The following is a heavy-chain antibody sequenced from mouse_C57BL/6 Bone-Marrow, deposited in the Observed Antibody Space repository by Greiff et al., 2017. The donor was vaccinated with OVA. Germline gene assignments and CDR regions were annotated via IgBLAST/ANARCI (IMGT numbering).Heavy chain of an antibody. CDR3: ARRKLGAMDY. CDR1: GYTFTDYY. Sequence: LQQSGAELVRPGASVKLSCKASGYTFTDYYINWVKQRPGQGLEWIARIYPGSGNTYYNEKFKGKATLTAEKSSSTAYMQLSSLTSEDSAVYFCARRKLGAMDYWGQGTSGTVSS. J-gene: IGHJ4*01. D-gene: IGHD4-1*01. CDR2: IYPGSGNT. V-gene: IGHV1-76*01.